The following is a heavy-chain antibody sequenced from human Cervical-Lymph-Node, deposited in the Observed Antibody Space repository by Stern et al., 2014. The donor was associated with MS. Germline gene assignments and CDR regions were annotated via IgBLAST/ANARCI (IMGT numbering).Heavy chain of an antibody. V-gene: IGHV3-30*04. Sequence: QVQLVQSGGGVDQPGRSLRLSFAASGFVFRRYALHCVRQAPGKGLEWVALISYDGRDKYYTDSVKGRFTVSRDNSNNTVDLEMNSLRLEDTAVYYCAKGGSGSYLDWGQGSLVTVSS. CDR2: ISYDGRDK. D-gene: IGHD1-26*01. CDR3: AKGGSGSYLD. J-gene: IGHJ4*02. CDR1: GFVFRRYA.